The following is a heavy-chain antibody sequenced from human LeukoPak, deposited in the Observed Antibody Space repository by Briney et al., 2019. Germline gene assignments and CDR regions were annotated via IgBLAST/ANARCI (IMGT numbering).Heavy chain of an antibody. Sequence: GESLKISCEGSGYSFTNFWIGWVRQMPGKGLEWMGIIYPADSDTRYSPSFQGQVTISADKSINTAYLQWSSLKASDTAMYYCARLLSSVDYWGQGTLVTVSS. CDR2: IYPADSDT. CDR1: GYSFTNFW. D-gene: IGHD3-10*01. V-gene: IGHV5-51*01. CDR3: ARLLSSVDY. J-gene: IGHJ4*02.